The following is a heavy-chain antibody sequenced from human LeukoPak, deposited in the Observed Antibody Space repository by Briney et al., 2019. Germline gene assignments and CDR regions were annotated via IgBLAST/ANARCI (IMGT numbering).Heavy chain of an antibody. CDR3: ARDYGGKSDY. V-gene: IGHV4-59*01. CDR1: GGSISSYY. D-gene: IGHD4-23*01. J-gene: IGHJ4*02. CDR2: IYYSGST. Sequence: PSETLSLTCTVSGGSISSYYWSWIRQPPGKGLEWIGYIYYSGSTNYNPSLKSRVTISVDTCKNQFSLKLSSVTAADTAVYYCARDYGGKSDYWGQGALLTVSS.